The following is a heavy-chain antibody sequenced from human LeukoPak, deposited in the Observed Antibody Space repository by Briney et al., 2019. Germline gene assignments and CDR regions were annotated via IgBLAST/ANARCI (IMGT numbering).Heavy chain of an antibody. CDR3: AKGVDGFYSYGYGFDY. Sequence: GGSLRLSCAASGFTFSSYGMHWVRQAPGKGLEWVAVIWYDGSNKYYADSVKGRFTISRDNSKNTLYLQMNSLRAEDTAVYYCAKGVDGFYSYGYGFDYWGQGTLVTVSS. J-gene: IGHJ4*02. CDR1: GFTFSSYG. D-gene: IGHD5-18*01. CDR2: IWYDGSNK. V-gene: IGHV3-33*06.